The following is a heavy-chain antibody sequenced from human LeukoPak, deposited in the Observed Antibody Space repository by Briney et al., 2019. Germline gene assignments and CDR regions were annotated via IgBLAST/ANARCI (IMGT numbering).Heavy chain of an antibody. CDR1: GFTFSSYS. J-gene: IGHJ4*02. Sequence: GGSLRLSCAASGFTFSSYSMNWVRQAPGKGLAWVGRIKSKTDGGTIDYAAPVKGRFTISRDDSKNTLYLQMNSLKTEDTAVYYCTTALYDWNDMNYWGQGTLVTVSS. D-gene: IGHD1-1*01. CDR2: IKSKTDGGTI. CDR3: TTALYDWNDMNY. V-gene: IGHV3-15*01.